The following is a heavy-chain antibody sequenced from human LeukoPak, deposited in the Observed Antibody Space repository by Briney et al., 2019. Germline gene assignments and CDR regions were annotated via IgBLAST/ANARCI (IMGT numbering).Heavy chain of an antibody. CDR3: ARDNSVEDTAWWFDP. CDR2: INPSGGST. V-gene: IGHV1-46*01. Sequence: ASVKVSCKVSGYTLTELSVHWVRQAPGQGLEWMGIINPSGGSTSYAQKFQDRVTMTRDMSTSTDYMELSSLRSEDTAVYYCARDNSVEDTAWWFDPWGQGTLVTVSS. J-gene: IGHJ5*02. CDR1: GYTLTELS. D-gene: IGHD4-23*01.